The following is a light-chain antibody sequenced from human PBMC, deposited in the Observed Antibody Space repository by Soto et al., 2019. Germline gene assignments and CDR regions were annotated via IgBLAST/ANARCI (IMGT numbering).Light chain of an antibody. V-gene: IGKV4-1*01. CDR2: WAS. CDR1: QNLLYSPNNKNY. J-gene: IGKJ1*01. Sequence: DIMMTQSPDSLAVSLGERATINCKSSQNLLYSPNNKNYLAWYHQKPGQPPKLLIYWASTREYGVPARFTGSGSGTDFTLTISSLQAEDVAVYYCQQYYDAPQTFGRGTKVEIK. CDR3: QQYYDAPQT.